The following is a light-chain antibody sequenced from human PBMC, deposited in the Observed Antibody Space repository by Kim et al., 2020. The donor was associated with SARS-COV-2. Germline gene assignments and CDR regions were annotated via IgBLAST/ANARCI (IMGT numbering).Light chain of an antibody. Sequence: IQMTQSPSFLSASVGDRVTITCRASQSIRSYLNWYQQKPGKAPKLVIYAAFSLQSGVPSRLCGSGSGSDFSLTISSVQPEDFATYYCQEGYNTQYTLGQGPK. V-gene: IGKV1-39*01. J-gene: IGKJ2*01. CDR1: QSIRSY. CDR2: AAF. CDR3: QEGYNTQYT.